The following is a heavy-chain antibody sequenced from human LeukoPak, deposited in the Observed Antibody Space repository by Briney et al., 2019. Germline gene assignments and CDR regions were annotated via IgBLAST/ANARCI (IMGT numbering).Heavy chain of an antibody. V-gene: IGHV3-7*01. Sequence: GGSLRLSCAASGLTFSNYWMSWVRQAPGKGLEWVANIKKDGSEKYYVDSVKGRFTISRDNAKTSLYLQMNSLRAEDTAVYYCARHLSGVTGYTYGRGIDYWGQGTLVTVSS. CDR2: IKKDGSEK. CDR1: GLTFSNYW. D-gene: IGHD5-18*01. J-gene: IGHJ4*02. CDR3: ARHLSGVTGYTYGRGIDY.